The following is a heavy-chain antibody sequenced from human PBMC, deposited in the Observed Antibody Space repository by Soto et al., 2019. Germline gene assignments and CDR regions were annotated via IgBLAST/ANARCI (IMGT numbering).Heavy chain of an antibody. J-gene: IGHJ5*02. Sequence: SETLSLTCTVSGGSISSYYWSWIRQPPGKGLEWIGYIYYSGSTNYNPSLKSRVTISVDTSKNQFSLKLSPVTAADTAVYYCARVLRYFDGNNWFDPWGQGTLVTVSS. CDR1: GGSISSYY. D-gene: IGHD3-9*01. CDR3: ARVLRYFDGNNWFDP. CDR2: IYYSGST. V-gene: IGHV4-59*01.